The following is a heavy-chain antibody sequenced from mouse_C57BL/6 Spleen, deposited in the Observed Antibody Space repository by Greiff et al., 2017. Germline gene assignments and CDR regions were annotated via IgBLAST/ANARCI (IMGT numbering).Heavy chain of an antibody. D-gene: IGHD2-4*01. V-gene: IGHV1-81*01. Sequence: QVQLQQSGAALARPGASVKLSCKASGYTFTSYGISWVKQRTGQGLEWIGEIYPRSGNTYYNEKFKGKATLTADKSSSTAYMELRSLTSEDSAVYFCARGYDYDWFAYWGQGTLVTVSA. CDR2: IYPRSGNT. CDR1: GYTFTSYG. J-gene: IGHJ3*01. CDR3: ARGYDYDWFAY.